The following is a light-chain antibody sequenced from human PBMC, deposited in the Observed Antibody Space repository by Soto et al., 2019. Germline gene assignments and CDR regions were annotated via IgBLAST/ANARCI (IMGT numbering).Light chain of an antibody. CDR1: QSVSSN. CDR3: QQYNNWPPVT. J-gene: IGKJ4*01. V-gene: IGKV3-15*01. CDR2: GAS. Sequence: EIVMTQSPATLSVSPGERATLSCRASQSVSSNLAWYQQKPGQAPRLLIYGASTRATGIPARFSGSGSGTEFTLTISSLQSEDFVVYYCQQYNNWPPVTCGGGTKVEIK.